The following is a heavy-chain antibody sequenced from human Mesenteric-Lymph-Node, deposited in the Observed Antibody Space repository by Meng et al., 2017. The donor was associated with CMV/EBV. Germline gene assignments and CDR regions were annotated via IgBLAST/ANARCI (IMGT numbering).Heavy chain of an antibody. CDR2: IYYSGST. CDR1: GGSISSSSYY. V-gene: IGHV4-39*07. D-gene: IGHD4/OR15-4a*01. J-gene: IGHJ6*02. CDR3: ARFVASYGGEDYYGMDV. Sequence: SETLSLTCTVSGGSISSSSYYWGWIRQPPGKGLEWIGSIYYSGSTYYNPSLKSRVTISVDTSKNQFSLKLSSVTAADTAVYYCARFVASYGGEDYYGMDVWGQGTTVTVSS.